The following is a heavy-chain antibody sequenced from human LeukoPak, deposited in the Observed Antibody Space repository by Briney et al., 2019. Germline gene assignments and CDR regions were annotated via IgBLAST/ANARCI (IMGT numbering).Heavy chain of an antibody. Sequence: PGGSLRLSCAASGFTFSSYSMKWVRQAPGKGLEWVSSISSSGSYIYYADSVKGRFTISRDNAKNSLFLQMNSLRAEDTAVYYCARVGGSWYVFDYWGQGTLVTVSS. J-gene: IGHJ4*02. V-gene: IGHV3-21*01. CDR2: ISSSGSYI. CDR3: ARVGGSWYVFDY. D-gene: IGHD6-13*01. CDR1: GFTFSSYS.